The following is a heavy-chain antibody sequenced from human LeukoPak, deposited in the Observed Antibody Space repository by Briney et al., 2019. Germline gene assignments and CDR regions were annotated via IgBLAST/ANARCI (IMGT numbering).Heavy chain of an antibody. J-gene: IGHJ5*02. CDR1: GYTFTSYD. V-gene: IGHV1-8*01. CDR2: MNPNSGNT. Sequence: ASVKVSCKASGYTFTSYDINWVRQATGQGLEWMGWMNPNSGNTGYAQKSQGRVTMTRNTSISTAYMELSSLRSEDTAVYYCTREKGYNWFDPWGQGTLVTVSS. CDR3: TREKGYNWFDP.